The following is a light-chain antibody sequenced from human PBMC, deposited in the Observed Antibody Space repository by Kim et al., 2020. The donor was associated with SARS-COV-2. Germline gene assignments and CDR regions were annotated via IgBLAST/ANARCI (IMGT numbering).Light chain of an antibody. J-gene: IGLJ2*01. Sequence: GRRVTVSCSGSSSNIGNNYVYWYQRIPGTAPKLLINRNKQRPSGVPDRFSGSKSGTSGSLAISGLRSEDEADYYCTAWDNSLSGPVFGGGTQLTVL. CDR2: RNK. CDR3: TAWDNSLSGPV. V-gene: IGLV1-47*01. CDR1: SSNIGNNY.